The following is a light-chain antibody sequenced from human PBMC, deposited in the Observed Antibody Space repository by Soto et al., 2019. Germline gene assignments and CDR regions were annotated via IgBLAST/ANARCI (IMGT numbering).Light chain of an antibody. CDR3: TSYTINTALV. V-gene: IGLV2-14*01. Sequence: QSVPTQPASVSGSPGQSITISCTGTSSDIGSHDYVSWYQHHPGKAPKLIIYEVTNRPSGVSDRFSGSKSGNTASLTISRRQAEDEADYHCTSYTINTALVFGTGTKLTVL. J-gene: IGLJ1*01. CDR1: SSDIGSHDY. CDR2: EVT.